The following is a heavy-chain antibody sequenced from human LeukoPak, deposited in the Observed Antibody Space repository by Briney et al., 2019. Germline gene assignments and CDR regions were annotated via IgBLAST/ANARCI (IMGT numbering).Heavy chain of an antibody. D-gene: IGHD3-9*01. CDR3: ARDWLLDY. Sequence: GGSLRLSCTASGFTFSDFAMQWVRQVPGKGLELVSSIGRDGVNSYYANSVRDRFAISRDNSKNTLYLQMGSLTTEDMAVYYCARDWLLDYWGEGTLVTVSS. CDR1: GFTFSDFA. CDR2: IGRDGVNS. J-gene: IGHJ4*02. V-gene: IGHV3-64*01.